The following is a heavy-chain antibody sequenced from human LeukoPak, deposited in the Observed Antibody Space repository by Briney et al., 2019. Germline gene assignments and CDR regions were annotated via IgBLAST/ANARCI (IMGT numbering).Heavy chain of an antibody. Sequence: SETLSLTCVVSGGSISRGSYYWNWIRQPAGKGLEWMGRIYSSGSTNYNPSLKSRVTISVDTSRNQLSLQLTSVTAADTAVYYCARQTFGVLYFDSWGQGTLVIVSS. V-gene: IGHV4-61*02. D-gene: IGHD3-10*01. J-gene: IGHJ4*02. CDR1: GGSISRGSYY. CDR3: ARQTFGVLYFDS. CDR2: IYSSGST.